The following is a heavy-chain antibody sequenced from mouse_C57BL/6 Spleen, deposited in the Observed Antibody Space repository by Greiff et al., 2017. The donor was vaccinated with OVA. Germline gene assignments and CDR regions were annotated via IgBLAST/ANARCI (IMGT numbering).Heavy chain of an antibody. CDR2: INPGSGGT. J-gene: IGHJ4*01. D-gene: IGHD1-1*01. CDR1: GYAFTNYL. CDR3: ARAVTAVGAKGAMDY. V-gene: IGHV1-54*01. Sequence: VQLQQSGAELVRPGTSVKVSCKASGYAFTNYLIEWVKQRPGQGLEWIGVINPGSGGTNYNEKFKGKATLTADKSSSTAYMQLSSLTSEDSAVYFCARAVTAVGAKGAMDYWGQGTSVTVSS.